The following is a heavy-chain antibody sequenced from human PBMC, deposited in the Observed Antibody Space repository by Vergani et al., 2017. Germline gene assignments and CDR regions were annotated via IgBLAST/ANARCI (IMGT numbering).Heavy chain of an antibody. CDR2: IYYSGST. CDR1: GGSISSYY. CDR3: ARGGVTIFGGGYYYYGMDV. Sequence: QVQLQESGPGLVKPSETLSLTCTVSGGSISSYYWSWIRPPPGKGLEWGGYIYYSGSTNYNPSLKRRVIISVDTSKNQFSLKLSSVTAPDTVVYYCARGGVTIFGGGYYYYGMDVWGQGTTVTVSS. J-gene: IGHJ6*02. V-gene: IGHV4-59*01. D-gene: IGHD3-3*01.